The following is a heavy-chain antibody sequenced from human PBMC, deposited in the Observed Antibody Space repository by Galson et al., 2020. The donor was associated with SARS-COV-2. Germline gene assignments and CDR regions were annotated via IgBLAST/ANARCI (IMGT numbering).Heavy chain of an antibody. V-gene: IGHV3-23*01. CDR3: AKSQNRGDYGDAFDI. D-gene: IGHD3-16*01. J-gene: IGHJ3*02. CDR2: ISGSGGST. Sequence: GESLKISCAASGFTFSSYAMSWFRQAPGKGLEWVSAISGSGGSTYYADSVKGRFTISRDNSKNTLYLQMNSLRAEDTAVYYCAKSQNRGDYGDAFDIWGQGTMVTVSS. CDR1: GFTFSSYA.